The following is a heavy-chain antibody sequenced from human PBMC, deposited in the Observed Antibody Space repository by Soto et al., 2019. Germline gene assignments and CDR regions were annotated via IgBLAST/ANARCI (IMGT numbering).Heavy chain of an antibody. CDR1: GFTFSSYA. V-gene: IGHV3-23*01. D-gene: IGHD1-26*01. CDR2: ISGSGGST. Sequence: PGGSLRLSCAASGFTFSSYAMSWVRQAPGKGLEWVSAISGSGGSTYYADSVKGRFTISRDNSKNTLYLQMNSLRAEDTAVYYWGKKKWGVGAFDIWGQGTMAPVSS. J-gene: IGHJ3*02. CDR3: GKKKWGVGAFDI.